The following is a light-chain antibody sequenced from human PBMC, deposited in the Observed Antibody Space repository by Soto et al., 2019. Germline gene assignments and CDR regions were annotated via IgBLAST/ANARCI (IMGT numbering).Light chain of an antibody. J-gene: IGKJ1*01. CDR2: DAS. Sequence: DSQMTHSPSTLSASAGDRVTITCRASQRISTWLAWYKQKPGKAPTLLIYDASILKSGVPSTFNGNGSGTEFALTVSSLHPDDFATYYCLQYLTYPWTFGQGTKVDI. CDR3: LQYLTYPWT. CDR1: QRISTW. V-gene: IGKV1-5*01.